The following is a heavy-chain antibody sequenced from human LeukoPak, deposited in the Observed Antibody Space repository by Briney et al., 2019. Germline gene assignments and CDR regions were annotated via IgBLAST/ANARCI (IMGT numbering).Heavy chain of an antibody. CDR2: INPNSGGT. Sequence: GASVKVSCKASGYTFTGYYMHWVRQAPGQGLEWMGWINPNSGGTNYAQKFQGRVTMTRDTSISTAYMELSRLRSDDTAVYYCARDSDLRLQRYYFDYWGQGTLVTVSS. CDR1: GYTFTGYY. CDR3: ARDSDLRLQRYYFDY. V-gene: IGHV1-2*02. D-gene: IGHD4-11*01. J-gene: IGHJ4*02.